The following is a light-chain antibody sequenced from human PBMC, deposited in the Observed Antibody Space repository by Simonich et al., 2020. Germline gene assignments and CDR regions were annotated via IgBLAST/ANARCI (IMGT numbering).Light chain of an antibody. J-gene: IGKJ1*01. Sequence: DIVMTQSPDSLAVSLGERATINCKSSQSVLYSSNNKNYLAWYQQKPGQPPKLLIYWASTRVSGVPERFSGSGSGTDFTLTISSLQAEDVAVYYCQQYYSTPPTFGQGTKVEIK. V-gene: IGKV4-1*01. CDR2: WAS. CDR3: QQYYSTPPT. CDR1: QSVLYSSNNKNY.